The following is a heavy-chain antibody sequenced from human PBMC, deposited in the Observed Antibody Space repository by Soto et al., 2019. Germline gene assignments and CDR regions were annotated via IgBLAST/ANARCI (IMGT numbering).Heavy chain of an antibody. D-gene: IGHD2-8*02. V-gene: IGHV1-69*04. Sequence: ASVKVSCKASGGTFSSYTISWVRQAPGQGLEWMGRIIPILGIANYAQKFQGRVTITADNSKNTLYLQMSSLRPEDTAVYYCAREYSLAVLAPGYWGQGTLVTVSS. CDR2: IIPILGIA. CDR1: GGTFSSYT. CDR3: AREYSLAVLAPGY. J-gene: IGHJ4*02.